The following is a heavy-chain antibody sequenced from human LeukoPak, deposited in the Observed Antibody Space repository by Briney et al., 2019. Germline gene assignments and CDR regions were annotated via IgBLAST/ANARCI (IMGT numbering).Heavy chain of an antibody. J-gene: IGHJ4*02. V-gene: IGHV1-2*02. CDR3: PRGPQLGLYYILTGYYGRSDY. Sequence: PGASVKVSCKASGYTFTGYYMHWVRQAPGQGLEWMGWINPNSGGTNYAQKFQGRVTMTRDTSISTAYMELSRLRSDDTAVYYCPRGPQLGLYYILTGYYGRSDYWGQGTLVTVSS. D-gene: IGHD3-9*01. CDR1: GYTFTGYY. CDR2: INPNSGGT.